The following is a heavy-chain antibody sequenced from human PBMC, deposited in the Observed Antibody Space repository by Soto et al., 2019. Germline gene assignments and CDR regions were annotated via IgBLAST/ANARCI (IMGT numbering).Heavy chain of an antibody. V-gene: IGHV3-53*01. CDR1: GFTISTNY. D-gene: IGHD5-12*01. CDR3: ARGRDGYNFLYEPT. Sequence: LRLSCAASGFTISTNYMSWVRQAPGKGLEWVSVIYSGGNTYYAGSVKGRFSISRDNSKNTVYLQMNSLRAEDTAVYYCARGRDGYNFLYEPTWGQGTLVTVSS. CDR2: IYSGGNT. J-gene: IGHJ4*02.